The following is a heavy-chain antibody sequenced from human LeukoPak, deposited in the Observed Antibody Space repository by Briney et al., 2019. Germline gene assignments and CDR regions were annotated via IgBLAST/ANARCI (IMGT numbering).Heavy chain of an antibody. CDR1: GYTYTSYD. CDR2: MDPNSGNT. D-gene: IGHD2-2*01. CDR3: ARGIVVPAAMQLWFDP. V-gene: IGHV1-8*01. Sequence: ASVKVSCKASGYTYTSYDINWVRQATGQGLEWMGWMDPNSGNTGYAQKFQGRVTMTRNTSISTAYMELSSLRSEDTAVYYCARGIVVPAAMQLWFDPWGRGTLVTVSS. J-gene: IGHJ5*02.